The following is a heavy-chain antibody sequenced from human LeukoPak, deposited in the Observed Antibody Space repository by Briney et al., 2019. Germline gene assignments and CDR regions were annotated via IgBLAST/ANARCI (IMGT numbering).Heavy chain of an antibody. CDR3: ARDIGNGGSFSFDY. D-gene: IGHD1-26*01. V-gene: IGHV4-38-2*02. J-gene: IGHJ4*02. CDR2: IYHSGST. CDR1: GYPISSGYY. Sequence: PSETLSLTCAVSGYPISSGYYWGWIRQPPGKGLEWIGSIYHSGSTYYNPSLKSRVTISVDTSKNQFSLKLSSVTAADTAVYYCARDIGNGGSFSFDYWGQGTLVTVSS.